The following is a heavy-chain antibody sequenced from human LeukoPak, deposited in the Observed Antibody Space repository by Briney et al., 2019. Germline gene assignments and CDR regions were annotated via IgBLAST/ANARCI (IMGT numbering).Heavy chain of an antibody. CDR3: VRATVAAAAHDY. V-gene: IGHV1-18*01. Sequence: GASVRVSCKASGYSFTSYGISWVRQAPGQGLEWMGWISTYNGFTHYAQKVQGRVTMTKDTSTSTVYMELGSLTSDDTAVYYCVRATVAAAAHDYWGQGTLVTVSS. D-gene: IGHD6-13*01. CDR1: GYSFTSYG. J-gene: IGHJ4*02. CDR2: ISTYNGFT.